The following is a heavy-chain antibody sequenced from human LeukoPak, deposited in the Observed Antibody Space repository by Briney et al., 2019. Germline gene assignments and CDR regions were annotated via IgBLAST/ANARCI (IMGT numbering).Heavy chain of an antibody. CDR3: ARGGSVAFDI. CDR1: GGSISSYY. V-gene: IGHV4-59*01. Sequence: SETLSLTCTVSGGSISSYYWSWIRQPPGKGLEWIGYIYYSGSTNYNPSLKSRVIISVDTSKNQFSLKLSSVTAADTAVYYCARGGSVAFDIWGQGTMVTVSS. CDR2: IYYSGST. J-gene: IGHJ3*02.